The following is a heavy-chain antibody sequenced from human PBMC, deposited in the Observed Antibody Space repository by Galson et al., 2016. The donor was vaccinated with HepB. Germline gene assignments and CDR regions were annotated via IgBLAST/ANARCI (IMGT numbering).Heavy chain of an antibody. V-gene: IGHV3-21*01. D-gene: IGHD2-8*01. CDR1: GFTFSTYN. CDR2: ISYNI. Sequence: SLRLSCAASGFTFSTYNMNWVRQAPGTGLEWVSSISYNIYYADSVRGRFTISRDNAKNSLFLQMNSLRVEDTAVYYCARDNCINAICYTGWFDSWGQGTLVTVSA. CDR3: ARDNCINAICYTGWFDS. J-gene: IGHJ5*01.